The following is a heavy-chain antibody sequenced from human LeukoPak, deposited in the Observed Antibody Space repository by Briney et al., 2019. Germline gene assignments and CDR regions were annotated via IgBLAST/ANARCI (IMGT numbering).Heavy chain of an antibody. CDR2: MSPNSGAT. J-gene: IGHJ6*02. V-gene: IGHV1-8*01. D-gene: IGHD3-3*01. CDR1: GYTFSNHD. Sequence: GASVTVSCQASGYTFSNHDFDWVRQAPGQGLEWMGWMSPNSGATGYAQKFQGRVTMTRNPSISTAYMELSGLRSEDTAVYYCARDQSEWLGLMDVWGQGTTDTVSS. CDR3: ARDQSEWLGLMDV.